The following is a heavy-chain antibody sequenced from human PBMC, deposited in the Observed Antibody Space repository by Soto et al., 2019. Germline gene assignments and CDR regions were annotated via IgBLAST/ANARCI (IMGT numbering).Heavy chain of an antibody. Sequence: PSETLSLTCTVSGGSISSYYWSWIRQPPGKGLEWIGYIYYSGSTNYNPSLKSRVTISVDTSKNQFSLKLSSVTAADTAVYYCARKLYSYGLDYWGQGTLVTVSS. V-gene: IGHV4-59*08. CDR3: ARKLYSYGLDY. J-gene: IGHJ4*02. D-gene: IGHD5-18*01. CDR1: GGSISSYY. CDR2: IYYSGST.